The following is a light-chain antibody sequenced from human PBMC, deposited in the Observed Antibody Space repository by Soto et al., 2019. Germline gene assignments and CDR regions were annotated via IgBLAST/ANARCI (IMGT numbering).Light chain of an antibody. CDR1: QGITSY. Sequence: QLTQSPSSLSASVGDGVTITGRASQGITSYLAWYQQKPGKAHNLMIYGASTLQSGVTSRFSGSGSGTDFTLTISSLQAEDFATYYCQKTRSYPSTCGRGTKVDIK. CDR2: GAS. V-gene: IGKV1-9*01. CDR3: QKTRSYPST. J-gene: IGKJ4*01.